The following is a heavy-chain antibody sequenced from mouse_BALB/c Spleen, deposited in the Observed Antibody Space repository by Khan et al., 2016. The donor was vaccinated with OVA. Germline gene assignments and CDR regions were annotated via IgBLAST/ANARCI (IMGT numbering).Heavy chain of an antibody. J-gene: IGHJ4*01. D-gene: IGHD1-1*01. CDR1: GFTFSTYS. CDR3: ARHWVGVMDY. Sequence: EVELVESGGDLVKPGGSLKLSCAASGFTFSTYSMSWVRQTPDKRLEWVATISSGGTYTYYPDSVKGRFTISRDNAKNTLYLQMSTLRSEDTAMFYCARHWVGVMDYWGQGTSVTVSS. V-gene: IGHV5-6*01. CDR2: ISSGGTYT.